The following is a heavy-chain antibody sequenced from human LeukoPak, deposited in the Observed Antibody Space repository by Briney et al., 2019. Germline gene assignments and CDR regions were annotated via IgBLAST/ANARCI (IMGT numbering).Heavy chain of an antibody. CDR1: GYTFTSYD. CDR3: ARVDFDWLSRSYYFDY. D-gene: IGHD3-9*01. J-gene: IGHJ4*02. CDR2: MNPNGGNT. V-gene: IGHV1-8*01. Sequence: ASVKVSCKASGYTFTSYDINWVRQATGQGLEWMGWMNPNGGNTGYAQKFQGRVTMTRNTSISTAYMELSSLRSEDTAVYYCARVDFDWLSRSYYFDYWGQGTLVTVSS.